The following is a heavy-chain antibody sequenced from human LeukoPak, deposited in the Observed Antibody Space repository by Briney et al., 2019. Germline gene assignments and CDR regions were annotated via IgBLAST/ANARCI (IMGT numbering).Heavy chain of an antibody. Sequence: ASVKVSCKASGYTFTSYYMRWVRQAPGQGLEWMGWIIPNNGGTNYAQKFQGRVTMTRDTSISTAFMEMSRLRSDDTAIYYCARANQNYFDYWGQGTLVTVSS. CDR3: ARANQNYFDY. CDR2: IIPNNGGT. CDR1: GYTFTSYY. J-gene: IGHJ4*02. V-gene: IGHV1-2*02. D-gene: IGHD1-14*01.